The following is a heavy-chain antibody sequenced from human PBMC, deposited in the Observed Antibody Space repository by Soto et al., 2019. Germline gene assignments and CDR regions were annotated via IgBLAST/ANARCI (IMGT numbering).Heavy chain of an antibody. CDR3: ARAPQVGPPNERPYNWFDP. V-gene: IGHV1-2*04. J-gene: IGHJ5*02. Sequence: GASVKVSCKASGYTFTGYYMHWVRQAPGQGLEWMGWINPNSGGTNYAQKFQGWVTMTRDTSISTAYMELSRLRSDDTAVYYCARAPQVGPPNERPYNWFDPWGQGTLVTVSS. D-gene: IGHD1-1*01. CDR2: INPNSGGT. CDR1: GYTFTGYY.